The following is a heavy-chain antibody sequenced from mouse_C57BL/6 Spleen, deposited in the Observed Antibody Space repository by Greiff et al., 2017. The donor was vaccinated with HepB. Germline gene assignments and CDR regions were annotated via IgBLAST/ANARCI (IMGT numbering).Heavy chain of an antibody. J-gene: IGHJ1*03. V-gene: IGHV5-16*01. CDR3: ARDWGYDRYFDV. CDR1: GFTFSDYY. CDR2: INYDGSST. Sequence: EVMLVESEGGLVQPGSSMKLSCTASGFTFSDYYMAWVRQVPEKGLEWVANINYDGSSTYYLDSLKSRFIISRDNAKNILYLQMSSLKSEDTATYYCARDWGYDRYFDVWGTGTTVTVSS. D-gene: IGHD2-2*01.